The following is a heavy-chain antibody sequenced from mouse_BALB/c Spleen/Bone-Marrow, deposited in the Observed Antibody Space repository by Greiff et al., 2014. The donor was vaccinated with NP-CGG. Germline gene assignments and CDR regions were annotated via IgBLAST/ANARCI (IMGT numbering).Heavy chain of an antibody. CDR1: GFDFSRYW. D-gene: IGHD1-1*01. V-gene: IGHV4-1*02. CDR3: ARPDYYGYLNY. J-gene: IGHJ2*01. CDR2: INPDSSTI. Sequence: VQLKESGGGLVQPGGSLKLSCAASGFDFSRYWMRWVRQAPSKGLEWIGEINPDSSTINYTPSLKDKFIISRDNAKNTLYLRLNKVRSEDTALYYCARPDYYGYLNYWGQGTTLTVSS.